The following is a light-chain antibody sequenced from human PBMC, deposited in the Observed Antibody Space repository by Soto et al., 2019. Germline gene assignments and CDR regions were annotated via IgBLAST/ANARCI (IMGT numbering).Light chain of an antibody. J-gene: IGLJ3*02. Sequence: QSALTQPASVSGSPGQSITISCTGTSSDVGGYNYVSWYQQHPGNAPKLMIYDVSNRPSGVSNRFSGSKSGNTASLTISGLQDEDAADYYCSSYTSSSTGVFGGGTKLTVL. CDR3: SSYTSSSTGV. CDR1: SSDVGGYNY. V-gene: IGLV2-14*01. CDR2: DVS.